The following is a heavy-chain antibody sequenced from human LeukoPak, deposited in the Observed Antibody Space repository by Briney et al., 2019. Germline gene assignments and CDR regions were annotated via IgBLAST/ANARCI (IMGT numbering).Heavy chain of an antibody. CDR3: AIKMYSSSWYDGGYFDY. D-gene: IGHD6-13*01. Sequence: GESLKISCNSSGYIYTSYWIGWVRQMPGKGLEWMGIIYPGDSDTRYSPSFQGQVTISSDKSISTAYLQWSSLKASDTAMYYCAIKMYSSSWYDGGYFDYWGQGTLVTVSS. V-gene: IGHV5-51*01. J-gene: IGHJ4*02. CDR2: IYPGDSDT. CDR1: GYIYTSYW.